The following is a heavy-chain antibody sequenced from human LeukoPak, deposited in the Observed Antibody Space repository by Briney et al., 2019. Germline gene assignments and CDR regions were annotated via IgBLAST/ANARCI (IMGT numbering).Heavy chain of an antibody. CDR1: DGSFSGYY. CDR3: ARDPGFCSGAYCPYYSYYMVV. Sequence: SETLSLTCAVYDGSFSGYYWSWIRQPPGKGLEWIGEIDHSESANYNPSLRSRVTISADTSKNQFSLKLTSVTAADTAVYYCARDPGFCSGAYCPYYSYYMVVWGKGTTVTVSS. CDR2: IDHSESA. V-gene: IGHV4-34*01. J-gene: IGHJ6*03. D-gene: IGHD2-15*01.